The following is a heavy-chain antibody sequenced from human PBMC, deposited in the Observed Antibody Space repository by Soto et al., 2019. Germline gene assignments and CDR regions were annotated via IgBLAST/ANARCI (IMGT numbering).Heavy chain of an antibody. J-gene: IGHJ4*02. CDR3: ARDPNSHYYDSSGTDYFDY. CDR2: ISAYNGNT. Sequence: ASVKVSCKASGYTFTSYGISWVRQAPGQGLEWMGWISAYNGNTNYAQKLQGRVTMTTDTSTSTAYMELRSLRSDDTAVYYCARDPNSHYYDSSGTDYFDYGGQGTLVTVS. CDR1: GYTFTSYG. V-gene: IGHV1-18*01. D-gene: IGHD3-22*01.